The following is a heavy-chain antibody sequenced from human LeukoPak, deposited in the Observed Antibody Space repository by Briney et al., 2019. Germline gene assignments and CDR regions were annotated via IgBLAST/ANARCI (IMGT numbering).Heavy chain of an antibody. V-gene: IGHV4-59*01. Sequence: SETLSLTCTVSGGSISSYYWSWIRQPPGKGLEWIGYIYYSGSTNYKPSVKSRVTISVDTSKNQFPLKLSSVTAADTAVYYCARGGYYGSGNDFRFDPWGQGTLVTVSS. CDR2: IYYSGST. CDR1: GGSISSYY. D-gene: IGHD3-10*01. J-gene: IGHJ5*02. CDR3: ARGGYYGSGNDFRFDP.